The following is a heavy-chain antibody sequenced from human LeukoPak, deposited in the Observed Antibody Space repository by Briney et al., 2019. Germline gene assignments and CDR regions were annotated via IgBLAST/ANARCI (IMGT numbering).Heavy chain of an antibody. D-gene: IGHD1-26*01. J-gene: IGHJ4*02. CDR1: GGSISSCSYY. V-gene: IGHV4-39*07. Sequence: SETLSLTCTVSGGSISSCSYYWGWIRQPPGKGLEWIGSIYYSGSTYYNPSLKSRVTISVDTSKNQFSLKLSSVTAADTAVYYCARDHGYGSGSYPGYWGQGTLVTVSS. CDR2: IYYSGST. CDR3: ARDHGYGSGSYPGY.